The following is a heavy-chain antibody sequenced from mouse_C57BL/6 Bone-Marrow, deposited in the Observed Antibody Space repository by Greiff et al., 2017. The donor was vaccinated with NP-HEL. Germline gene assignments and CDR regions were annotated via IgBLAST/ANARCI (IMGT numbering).Heavy chain of an antibody. Sequence: EVKVVESGGGLVQSGRSLRLSCATSGFTFSDFYMEWVRQAPGKGLEWIAASRNKANDYTTEYSASVKGRFIVSRDTSQSILYLQMNALRAEDTAIYYCARDAGESLMDYWGQGTSVTVSS. CDR1: GFTFSDFY. CDR3: ARDAGESLMDY. CDR2: SRNKANDYTT. J-gene: IGHJ4*01. V-gene: IGHV7-1*01.